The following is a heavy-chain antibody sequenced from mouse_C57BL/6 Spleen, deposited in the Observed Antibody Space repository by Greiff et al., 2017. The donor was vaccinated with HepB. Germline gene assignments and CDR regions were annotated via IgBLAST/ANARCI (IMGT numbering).Heavy chain of an antibody. CDR3: TRDGYSNYY. V-gene: IGHV5-9-1*02. J-gene: IGHJ3*01. CDR2: ISSGGDYI. Sequence: EVQRVESGEGLVKPGGSLKLSCAASGFTFSSYAMSWVRQTPEKRLEWVAYISSGGDYIYYADTVKGRFTISRDIARNTLYLQMSSLKSEDTAMYYCTRDGYSNYYWGQGTLVTVSA. CDR1: GFTFSSYA. D-gene: IGHD2-5*01.